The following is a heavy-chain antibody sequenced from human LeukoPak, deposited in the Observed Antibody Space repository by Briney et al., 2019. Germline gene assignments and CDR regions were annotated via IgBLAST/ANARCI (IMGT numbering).Heavy chain of an antibody. D-gene: IGHD6-19*01. J-gene: IGHJ4*02. CDR1: GGSFSGYY. V-gene: IGHV4-34*01. Sequence: SETLSLTCAVYGGSFSGYYWSWIRQPPGKGLEWIGEINHSGSTNYNPSLKSRVTISVDTSKNQFSLKLSSVTAADTAVYYCARGRNWYSSGWYGHDYWGQGTLVTVSS. CDR2: INHSGST. CDR3: ARGRNWYSSGWYGHDY.